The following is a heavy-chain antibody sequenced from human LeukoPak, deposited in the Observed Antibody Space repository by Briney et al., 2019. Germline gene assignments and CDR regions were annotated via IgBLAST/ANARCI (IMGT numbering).Heavy chain of an antibody. CDR2: ISSSSSYI. V-gene: IGHV3-21*04. CDR3: AKAVDLATISVDI. D-gene: IGHD5-24*01. J-gene: IGHJ3*02. CDR1: GFTFSSYS. Sequence: GGSLRLSCTASGFTFSSYSMNWVCQAPGKGLEWVSSISSSSSYIYYADSVKGRFTISRDNAKNSLYLQMNSLRVDDTAVYYCAKAVDLATISVDIWGQGTMVTVSS.